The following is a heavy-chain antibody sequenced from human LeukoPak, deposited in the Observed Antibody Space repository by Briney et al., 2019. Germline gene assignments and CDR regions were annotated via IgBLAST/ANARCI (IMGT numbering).Heavy chain of an antibody. CDR2: IYSGGST. CDR3: ARETYYYDSSGYQYYFDY. CDR1: GFTVSSNY. Sequence: GGSLRLSCAASGFTVSSNYMSWVRQAPGKGLEWVSVIYSGGSTYYADSVKGRFTISRDNSKNTLYLQMNSLRAEDTAVYYCARETYYYDSSGYQYYFDYWGQGTLVTVSS. D-gene: IGHD3-22*01. V-gene: IGHV3-53*01. J-gene: IGHJ4*02.